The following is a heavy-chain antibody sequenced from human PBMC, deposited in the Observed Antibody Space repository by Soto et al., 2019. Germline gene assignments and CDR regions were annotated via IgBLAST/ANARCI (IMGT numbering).Heavy chain of an antibody. CDR1: GFTFSSYG. CDR2: ISYDGSNK. CDR3: PKDLHDYYYDSSGPRDY. V-gene: IGHV3-30*18. Sequence: QVQLVESGGGVVQPGRSLRLSCAASGFTFSSYGMHWVRQAPGKGLEWVAVISYDGSNKYYADSVKGRFTISRDNSKNTLSLQMNSLRAEDTAVYYCPKDLHDYYYDSSGPRDYWGQGTLVTVSS. J-gene: IGHJ4*02. D-gene: IGHD3-22*01.